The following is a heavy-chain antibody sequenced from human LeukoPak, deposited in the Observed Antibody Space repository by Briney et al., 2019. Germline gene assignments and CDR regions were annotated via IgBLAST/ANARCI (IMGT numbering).Heavy chain of an antibody. CDR1: GGAFSIYD. CDR2: ITPIFGTA. J-gene: IGHJ4*02. D-gene: IGHD4-23*01. CDR3: ARGWLAETTVVTPYNY. Sequence: SVKVSCKASGGAFSIYDISWVRQAPGQGLEWMGGITPIFGTAKYAQKFQGRVTITAVESMSTAYMELSSLRSEDTAVYYCARGWLAETTVVTPYNYWGQGTLVTVSS. V-gene: IGHV1-69*01.